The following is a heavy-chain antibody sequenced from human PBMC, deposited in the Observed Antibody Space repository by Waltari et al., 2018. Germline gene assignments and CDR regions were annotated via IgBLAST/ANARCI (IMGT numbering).Heavy chain of an antibody. CDR2: ITHSGST. CDR3: ARGRKGRLLSPYSSGCYFDY. J-gene: IGHJ4*02. D-gene: IGHD6-19*01. Sequence: QVQLQQWGAGLLKPSETLSLTSAVDGGSFRGYYWSGSRQPPGKGREWTGEITHSGSTNYNPSLKSRVTISVDTSKNQFSLKLSSVTAADTAVYYCARGRKGRLLSPYSSGCYFDYWGQGTLVTVSS. V-gene: IGHV4-34*01. CDR1: GGSFRGYY.